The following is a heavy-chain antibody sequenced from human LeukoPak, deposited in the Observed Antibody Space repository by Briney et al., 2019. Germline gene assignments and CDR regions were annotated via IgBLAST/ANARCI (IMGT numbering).Heavy chain of an antibody. D-gene: IGHD6-13*01. CDR1: GSTFSSYA. Sequence: GGSLRLSCAASGSTFSSYAMSWVRQAPGKGLEWVSAISGSGGSTYYADSVKGRFTISRDNSKNTLYLQMNSLRAEDTAVYYCAKDGGYSSSWSLFDYWGQGTLVTVSS. CDR3: AKDGGYSSSWSLFDY. CDR2: ISGSGGST. J-gene: IGHJ4*02. V-gene: IGHV3-23*01.